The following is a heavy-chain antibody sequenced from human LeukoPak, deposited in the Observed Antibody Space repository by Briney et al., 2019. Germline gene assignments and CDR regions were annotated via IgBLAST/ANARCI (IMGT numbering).Heavy chain of an antibody. D-gene: IGHD6-13*01. CDR2: INNYNSDT. V-gene: IGHV1-18*01. CDR1: GYTFSNFG. CDR3: ARDAVSSSWYGENWFDP. Sequence: GASVKVSCKASGYTFSNFGISWVRQAPGQGLEWLGWINNYNSDTDYAQKVQDRITMTRDISANTTYMELRSLRSDDTAVYYCARDAVSSSWYGENWFDPWGQGTLVTVSS. J-gene: IGHJ5*02.